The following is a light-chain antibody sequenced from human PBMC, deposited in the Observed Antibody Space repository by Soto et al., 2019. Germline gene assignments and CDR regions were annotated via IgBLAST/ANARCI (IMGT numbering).Light chain of an antibody. CDR3: LQSHSPRT. V-gene: IGKV3-15*01. CDR2: RVS. Sequence: IVGTQSPAPLSVSPGERATLSCRASQSVSSNLAWYQQTPGQAPMLLTYRVSTRATGSPARFSGSGSGTDFPLTISSLQPDDFATPYSLQSHSPRTFVPGTKVDIK. CDR1: QSVSSN. J-gene: IGKJ3*01.